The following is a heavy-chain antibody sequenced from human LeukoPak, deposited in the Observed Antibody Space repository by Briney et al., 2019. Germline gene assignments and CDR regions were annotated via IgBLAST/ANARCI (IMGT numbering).Heavy chain of an antibody. V-gene: IGHV5-51*01. D-gene: IGHD1-26*01. J-gene: IGHJ4*02. CDR2: ILPSDSDT. CDR3: AKMYSGSFYYFDY. Sequence: GESLKISCKGSGYTFTSYWIGWVRQMPGKGLEWMGIILPSDSDTRYSPSFQGPVTISADKSINTAYLQWSSLRASDTAMYYCAKMYSGSFYYFDYWGQGTQVTVSS. CDR1: GYTFTSYW.